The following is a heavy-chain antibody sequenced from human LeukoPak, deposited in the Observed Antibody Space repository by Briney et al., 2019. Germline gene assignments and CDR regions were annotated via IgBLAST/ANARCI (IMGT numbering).Heavy chain of an antibody. D-gene: IGHD7-27*01. Sequence: GGSLRLSCAVSGFTFSSYSMNWVRQAPGKGLEWVSSISSSSSYIYYADSVKGRFTISSDNAKNSLYLQMNSLRVEDTAVYYCARVGTGGGWYFDYWGQGTLVTVSS. CDR3: ARVGTGGGWYFDY. V-gene: IGHV3-21*01. CDR1: GFTFSSYS. CDR2: ISSSSSYI. J-gene: IGHJ4*02.